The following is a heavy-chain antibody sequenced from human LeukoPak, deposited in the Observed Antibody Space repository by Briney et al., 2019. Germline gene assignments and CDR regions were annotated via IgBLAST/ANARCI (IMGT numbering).Heavy chain of an antibody. D-gene: IGHD1-7*01. CDR2: IRYDGSNK. J-gene: IGHJ5*02. CDR3: AKDESNWNYVSWFDP. CDR1: GFTFSSYG. V-gene: IGHV3-30*02. Sequence: GGSLRLSXAASGFTFSSYGMHWVRQAPGKGLEWVAFIRYDGSNKYYADSVNGRFTISRDNSKNTLYLQMNSLRAEDTAVYYCAKDESNWNYVSWFDPWGQGTLVTVSS.